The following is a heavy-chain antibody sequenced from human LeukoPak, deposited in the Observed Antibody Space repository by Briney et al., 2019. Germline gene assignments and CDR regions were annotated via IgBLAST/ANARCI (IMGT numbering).Heavy chain of an antibody. V-gene: IGHV1-2*02. CDR2: INPNSGGT. CDR3: ARDRGTTVTTYPDH. Sequence: ASVKVSCKASGYTFTGYYMHWVRQAPGQGLEWMGWINPNSGGTNYAQKFQGRVTMTRDTSISTAYMELSRLRSDDTAVYYCARDRGTTVTTYPDHWGQGTLVTVSS. J-gene: IGHJ4*02. CDR1: GYTFTGYY. D-gene: IGHD4-17*01.